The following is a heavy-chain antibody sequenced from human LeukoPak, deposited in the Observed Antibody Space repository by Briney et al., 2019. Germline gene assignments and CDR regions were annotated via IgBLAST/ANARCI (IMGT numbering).Heavy chain of an antibody. Sequence: GGSLRLSCTGSGFTFGAYAISWARQAPGKGREWIGLIRSKKLGRTTEYAASLEGRFPISRDESKSIAELQMNNLKTEDTAVYYCTRGRKQLWLYDGMDLWGQGTRVTVSS. J-gene: IGHJ6*02. CDR2: IRSKKLGRTT. CDR1: GFTFGAYA. CDR3: TRGRKQLWLYDGMDL. V-gene: IGHV3-49*04. D-gene: IGHD5-18*01.